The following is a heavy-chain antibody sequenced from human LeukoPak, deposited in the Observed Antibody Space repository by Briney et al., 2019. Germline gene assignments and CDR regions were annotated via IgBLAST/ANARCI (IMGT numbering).Heavy chain of an antibody. Sequence: SGGSLRLSCAASGFTFSNYGMHWVRQAPGKGLEWVAFIRYDGSNKYYADSVKGRFTISRDNSKNTVYLQVNGLRAEDTAVYYCARYVFSYGSGSYLAHWGQGTLVTVSS. CDR3: ARYVFSYGSGSYLAH. CDR2: IRYDGSNK. CDR1: GFTFSNYG. D-gene: IGHD3-10*01. J-gene: IGHJ4*02. V-gene: IGHV3-30*02.